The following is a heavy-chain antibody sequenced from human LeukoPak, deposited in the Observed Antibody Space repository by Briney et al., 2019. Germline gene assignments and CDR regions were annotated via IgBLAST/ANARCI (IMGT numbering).Heavy chain of an antibody. CDR3: AKDYYGSGSYGFYYYMDV. Sequence: GGSLRLSCAASGFTFSSYGMSWVRQAPGKGLEWVSAISGSGGSTYYADSVKGRFTISRDNSKNTLYLQMNSLRAEDTAVYYCAKDYYGSGSYGFYYYMDVWGKGTTVTISS. V-gene: IGHV3-23*01. J-gene: IGHJ6*03. CDR1: GFTFSSYG. CDR2: ISGSGGST. D-gene: IGHD3-10*01.